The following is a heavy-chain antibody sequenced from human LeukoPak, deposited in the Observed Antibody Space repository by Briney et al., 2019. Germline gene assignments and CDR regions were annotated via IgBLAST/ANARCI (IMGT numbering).Heavy chain of an antibody. CDR1: GYTFTGCY. J-gene: IGHJ4*02. CDR3: ARKVGATIHFDY. CDR2: INPNSGGT. D-gene: IGHD5-12*01. Sequence: ASVKVSCKASGYTFTGCYMHWVRQAPGQGLEWMGWINPNSGGTNYAQKFQGRVTMTRDTYISTAYMELSRLRSDDTAVYYCARKVGATIHFDYWGQGTLVTVSS. V-gene: IGHV1-2*02.